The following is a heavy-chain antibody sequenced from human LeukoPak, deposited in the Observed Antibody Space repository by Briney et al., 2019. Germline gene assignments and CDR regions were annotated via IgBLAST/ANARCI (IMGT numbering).Heavy chain of an antibody. CDR3: AKSPSDVFGYGSGSPLF. CDR2: IYTSGST. Sequence: SETLSLTCTVSGGSISSYYWSWIRQPAGKGLEWIGRIYTSGSTNYNPSLKSRVTMSVDTSKNQFSLKLSSVTAADTAVYYCAKSPSDVFGYGSGSPLFWGQGTLVTVSS. V-gene: IGHV4-4*07. J-gene: IGHJ4*02. D-gene: IGHD3-10*01. CDR1: GGSISSYY.